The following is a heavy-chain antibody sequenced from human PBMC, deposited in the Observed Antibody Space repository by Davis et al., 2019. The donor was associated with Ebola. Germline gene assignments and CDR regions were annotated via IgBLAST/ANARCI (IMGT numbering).Heavy chain of an antibody. CDR3: ARGHTIFGVVALGYGMDV. D-gene: IGHD3-3*01. Sequence: AASVKVSCKASGYTFTSYYMHWVRQAPGQGLEWMGIINPSGGSTSYAQKFQGRVTMTGDTSTSTVYMELSSLRSEDTAVYYCARGHTIFGVVALGYGMDVWGQGTTVTVSS. CDR2: INPSGGST. J-gene: IGHJ6*02. CDR1: GYTFTSYY. V-gene: IGHV1-46*01.